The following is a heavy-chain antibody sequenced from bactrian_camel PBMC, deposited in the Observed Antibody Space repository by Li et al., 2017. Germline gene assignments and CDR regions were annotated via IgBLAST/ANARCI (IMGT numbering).Heavy chain of an antibody. D-gene: IGHD3*01. J-gene: IGHJ4*01. CDR1: RYTPTDNC. CDR2: IGYDGTI. CDR3: AASGGQLGRWCYEFPVNWVSWLYN. Sequence: VQLVESGGGSVQAGGSLRLSCAASRYTPTDNCMGWFRQVPGREREGVAVIGYDGTIKYSDSVKGRFTISQDGAKNTLYLHMNNLKPEDTAMYHCAASGGQLGRWCYEFPVNWVSWLYNWGQGTQVTVS. V-gene: IGHV3S53*01.